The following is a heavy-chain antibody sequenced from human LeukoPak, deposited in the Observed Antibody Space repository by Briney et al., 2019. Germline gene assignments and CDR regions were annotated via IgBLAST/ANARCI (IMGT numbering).Heavy chain of an antibody. CDR2: ISTNKGNT. V-gene: IGHV1-18*01. CDR3: VRDIQWRFDP. D-gene: IGHD2-8*01. J-gene: IGHJ5*02. Sequence: ASVKVSCKASGYIFTSYGISWVRQAPGQGLEWMGWISTNKGNTNYAQRLQGRVTMTTDTSTSTAYMELRSLRSDNTAIYYCVRDIQWRFDPWGQGTLVTVSS. CDR1: GYIFTSYG.